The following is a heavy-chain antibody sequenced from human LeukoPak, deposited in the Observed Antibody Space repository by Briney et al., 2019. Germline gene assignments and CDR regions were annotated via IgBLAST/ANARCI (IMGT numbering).Heavy chain of an antibody. J-gene: IGHJ5*02. CDR1: GGSISSGSYY. D-gene: IGHD6-13*01. Sequence: SETLSLTCTVSGGSISSGSYYWSWIRQPDGKGLEWIVRIYTSGSTNYNPSLNSRITISVDTSKNQFSLKLTSVAAADTAVYYCARVAAAGTSWFDPWGQGTLVTVSS. V-gene: IGHV4-61*02. CDR3: ARVAAAGTSWFDP. CDR2: IYTSGST.